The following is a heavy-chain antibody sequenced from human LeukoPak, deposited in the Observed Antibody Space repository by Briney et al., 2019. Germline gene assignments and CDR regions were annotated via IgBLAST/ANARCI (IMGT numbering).Heavy chain of an antibody. Sequence: PGGSLRLSCAASGFTFSSYSMSWVRQAPGKGLEWVSVIYSGGSTYYADSVKGRFTISRDNSKNTLYLQMNSLRAEDTAVYYCARVWSSSSLDYWGQGTLVTVSS. V-gene: IGHV3-66*01. CDR3: ARVWSSSSLDY. D-gene: IGHD6-13*01. CDR2: IYSGGST. CDR1: GFTFSSYS. J-gene: IGHJ4*02.